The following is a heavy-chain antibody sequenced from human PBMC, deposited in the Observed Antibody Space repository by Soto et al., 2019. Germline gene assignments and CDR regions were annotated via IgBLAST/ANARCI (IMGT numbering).Heavy chain of an antibody. J-gene: IGHJ4*02. V-gene: IGHV3-66*01. CDR3: ARDNSSSGSDY. Sequence: HPGGSLRLSCAASGFTVSSNYMSWVRQAPGKGLEWVSVIYSGGSTYYADSVKGRFTISRDNSKNTLYLQMNSLRAEDTAVYYCARDNSSSGSDYWGQGTLVTVSS. D-gene: IGHD6-19*01. CDR1: GFTVSSNY. CDR2: IYSGGST.